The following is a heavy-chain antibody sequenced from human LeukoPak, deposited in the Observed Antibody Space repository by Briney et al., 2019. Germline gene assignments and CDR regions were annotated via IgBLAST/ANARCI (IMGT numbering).Heavy chain of an antibody. CDR3: ANDLREGFDY. Sequence: GGSLSLSCAASGFTFSSYAMSWVRQAPGEGLEWVSAISGSGGSTYYADSVKGRFTISRDNSKNTLYLQMNSLRAEDTAVYYCANDLREGFDYWGQGTLVTVSS. CDR1: GFTFSSYA. CDR2: ISGSGGST. V-gene: IGHV3-23*01. J-gene: IGHJ4*02.